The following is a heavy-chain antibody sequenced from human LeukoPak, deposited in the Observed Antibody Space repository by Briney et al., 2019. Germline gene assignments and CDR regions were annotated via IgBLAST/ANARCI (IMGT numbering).Heavy chain of an antibody. J-gene: IGHJ6*03. D-gene: IGHD4-17*01. CDR3: TRYGDYSHYYYYMDV. Sequence: GGSLRLSCTASGFTFGDYAMSWLRQAPGKGLEWVGFIRSKAYGGTTEYAASVKGRFTISRDDSKSIAYLQMNSLKTEDTAVYYCTRYGDYSHYYYYMDVWGKGTTVTVSS. CDR1: GFTFGDYA. V-gene: IGHV3-49*03. CDR2: IRSKAYGGTT.